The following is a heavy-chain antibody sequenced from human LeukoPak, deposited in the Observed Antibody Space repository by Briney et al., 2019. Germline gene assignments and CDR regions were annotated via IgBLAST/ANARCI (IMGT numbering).Heavy chain of an antibody. CDR3: AKDPLMITEGSWFDP. D-gene: IGHD3-16*01. J-gene: IGHJ5*02. Sequence: HTGGSLRLSCAASGFTVRSYAMSWVRQAPGKGLEGVFAISGSGGSTYYAFSVKGRFTISRDNSKNTLYLQMNSLRAEDTAVYYCAKDPLMITEGSWFDPWGQGNLVTVSS. CDR2: ISGSGGST. V-gene: IGHV3-23*01. CDR1: GFTVRSYA.